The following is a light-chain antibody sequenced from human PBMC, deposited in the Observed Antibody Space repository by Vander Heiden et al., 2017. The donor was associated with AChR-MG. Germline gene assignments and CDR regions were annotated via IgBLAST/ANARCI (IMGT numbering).Light chain of an antibody. CDR2: DAS. Sequence: EIVLTQSPATLSLSPGERATLSCRASQSVSSYLAWYQQKPGQAPRLLIYDASNRATGTPARFSGSGSGTDFTLTISSLEPEDFAVYYCQQRSNWPPGGTFGGGTKVEIK. CDR1: QSVSSY. CDR3: QQRSNWPPGGT. V-gene: IGKV3-11*01. J-gene: IGKJ4*01.